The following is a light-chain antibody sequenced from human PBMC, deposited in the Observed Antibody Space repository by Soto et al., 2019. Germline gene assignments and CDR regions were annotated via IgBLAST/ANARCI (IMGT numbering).Light chain of an antibody. V-gene: IGKV1-39*01. CDR1: QNIKKY. CDR3: QQSYSTPRT. CDR2: AAS. Sequence: DIQMTQSPPALSASVGDRVTITCRASQNIKKYLNWYQQKPGKAPKLLIYAASRLQSGVPSRFSGSGSGTDFTLTISSLQPEDFATYYCQQSYSTPRTFGGGTKVDIK. J-gene: IGKJ4*01.